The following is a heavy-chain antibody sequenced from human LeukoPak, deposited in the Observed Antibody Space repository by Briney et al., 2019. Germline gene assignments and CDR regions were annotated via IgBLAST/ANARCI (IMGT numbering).Heavy chain of an antibody. V-gene: IGHV4-59*12. CDR2: IYHSGST. CDR3: ARGGADAFDI. Sequence: SETLSLTCTVSGGSISSYYWSWIRQPPGKGLEWIGYIYHSGSTYYNPSHKSRVTISVDRSKNQFSLKLSSVTAADTAVYYCARGGADAFDIWGQGTMVTVSS. CDR1: GGSISSYY. J-gene: IGHJ3*02. D-gene: IGHD1-26*01.